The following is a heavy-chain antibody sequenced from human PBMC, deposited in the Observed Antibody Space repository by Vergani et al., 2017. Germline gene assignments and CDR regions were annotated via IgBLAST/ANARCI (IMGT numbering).Heavy chain of an antibody. Sequence: QVQLVESGGGLVKPGGSLRLSCAASGFTFSDYYMSWIRQVPGKGLEWVSYISSSSSYTNYADSVKGRFTVSRDNPKNSLYLQMNSLRAEDTAVYYCAKEYFQQWLDRGGFDYWGQGTLVTVSS. J-gene: IGHJ4*02. V-gene: IGHV3-11*06. D-gene: IGHD6-19*01. CDR1: GFTFSDYY. CDR2: ISSSSSYT. CDR3: AKEYFQQWLDRGGFDY.